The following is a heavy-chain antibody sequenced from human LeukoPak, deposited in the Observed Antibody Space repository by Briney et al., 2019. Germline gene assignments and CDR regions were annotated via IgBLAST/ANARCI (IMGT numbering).Heavy chain of an antibody. Sequence: GSSVKVSCKASGGTFSSCAISWVRQAPGQGLEWMGRIIPIFGTANYAQKFQGRVTITTDESTSTAYMELSSLRSEDTAVYYCARDKWAVAGTNFDYWGQGTLVTVSS. CDR1: GGTFSSCA. V-gene: IGHV1-69*05. CDR2: IIPIFGTA. J-gene: IGHJ4*02. D-gene: IGHD6-19*01. CDR3: ARDKWAVAGTNFDY.